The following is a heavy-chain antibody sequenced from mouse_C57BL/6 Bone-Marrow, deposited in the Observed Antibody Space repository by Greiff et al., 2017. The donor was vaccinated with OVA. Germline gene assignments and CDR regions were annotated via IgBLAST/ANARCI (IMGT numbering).Heavy chain of an antibody. J-gene: IGHJ3*01. Sequence: QVQLQQSGAELVKPGASVKLSCKASGYTFTSYWMQWVKQRPGQGLEWIGEIDPSDSYTNYNQKFKGKATLTVDTSSSTAYMQLSSLTSEDSAVYYCAREDGGFAYWGQGTLVTVSA. CDR3: AREDGGFAY. V-gene: IGHV1-50*01. CDR2: IDPSDSYT. CDR1: GYTFTSYW.